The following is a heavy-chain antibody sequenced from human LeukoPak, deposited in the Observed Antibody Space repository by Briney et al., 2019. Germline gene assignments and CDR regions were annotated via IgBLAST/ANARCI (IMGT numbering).Heavy chain of an antibody. D-gene: IGHD2-2*01. CDR1: GFTFSSYS. Sequence: TTGGSLRLSCAASGFTFSSYSMNWVRQAPGKGLEWVSSISSSSSYIYYADSVKGRFTISRDNAKNSLYLQMNSLRAEDTAVYYCARGGVVVPAASDYWGQGTLVTVSS. J-gene: IGHJ4*02. CDR3: ARGGVVVPAASDY. CDR2: ISSSSSYI. V-gene: IGHV3-21*01.